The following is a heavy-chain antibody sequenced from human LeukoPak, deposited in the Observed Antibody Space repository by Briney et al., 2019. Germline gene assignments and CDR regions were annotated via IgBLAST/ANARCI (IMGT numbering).Heavy chain of an antibody. CDR3: AKDSGGMDV. CDR1: GFTFSSYG. J-gene: IGHJ6*04. CDR2: ISYDGSNK. Sequence: GGSLRLSCAASGFTFSSYGMHWVCQAPGKGLEWVAVISYDGSNKYYADSVKGRFTISRDNSKNTLYLQMNSLRAEDTAVYYCAKDSGGMDVWGKGTTVTVSS. V-gene: IGHV3-30*18.